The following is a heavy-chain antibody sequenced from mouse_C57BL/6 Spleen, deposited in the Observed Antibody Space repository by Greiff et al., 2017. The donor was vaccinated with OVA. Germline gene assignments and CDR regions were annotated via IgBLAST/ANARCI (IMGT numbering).Heavy chain of an antibody. CDR3: ARGDSSVDY. J-gene: IGHJ2*01. D-gene: IGHD3-2*01. CDR2: IDPSDSYT. CDR1: GYTFTSYW. V-gene: IGHV1-69*01. Sequence: QVQLQQPGAELVMPGASVKLSCKASGYTFTSYWMHWVKQRPGQGLEWIGEIDPSDSYTNYNQKFKGKSTLTVDKSSSTAYMPLSSLTSEDAAVYYCARGDSSVDYWGQGTTLTVSS.